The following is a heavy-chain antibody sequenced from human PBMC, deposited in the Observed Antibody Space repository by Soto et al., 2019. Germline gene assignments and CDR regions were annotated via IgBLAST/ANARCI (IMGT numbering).Heavy chain of an antibody. CDR2: ISWNSGSI. D-gene: IGHD6-6*01. V-gene: IGHV3-9*01. CDR3: AKDGDSSSYYYYMDV. Sequence: EVQLVESGGGLVQPGRSLRLSCAASGFTFDDYAMHWVRQAPGKGLEWVSGISWNSGSIDYADSVKGRFTISRDNAKNSLYLQMNSLRAEDTALYYCAKDGDSSSYYYYMDVWGKGATVTVSS. CDR1: GFTFDDYA. J-gene: IGHJ6*03.